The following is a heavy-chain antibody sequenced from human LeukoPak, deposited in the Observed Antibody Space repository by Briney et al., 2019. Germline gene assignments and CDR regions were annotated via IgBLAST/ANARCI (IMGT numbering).Heavy chain of an antibody. J-gene: IGHJ4*02. CDR1: DYSISSGYY. CDR2: IHHSGAT. Sequence: PSETLSLTCAVSDYSISSGYYWGWIRQPPGKGLAWIGSIHHSGATYYNPSLNSRVIISVDTSKNQFSLKMNSVTAADTAVYYCATLLLEGATRRAGGYWGQGILVTVSS. CDR3: ATLLLEGATRRAGGY. D-gene: IGHD1-26*01. V-gene: IGHV4-38-2*01.